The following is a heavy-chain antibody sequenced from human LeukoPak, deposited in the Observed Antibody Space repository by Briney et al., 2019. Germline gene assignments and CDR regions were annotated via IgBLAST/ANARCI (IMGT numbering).Heavy chain of an antibody. J-gene: IGHJ4*02. CDR3: ARVGVLMVYAMAFDY. Sequence: ASVKVSCKASGYTFTGYYMHWVRQAPGQRLEWMGWINPNSGGTNYAQKFQGRVTMTRDTSISTAYMELSRLRSDDTAVYYCARVGVLMVYAMAFDYWGQGTLVTVSS. V-gene: IGHV1-2*02. D-gene: IGHD2-8*01. CDR1: GYTFTGYY. CDR2: INPNSGGT.